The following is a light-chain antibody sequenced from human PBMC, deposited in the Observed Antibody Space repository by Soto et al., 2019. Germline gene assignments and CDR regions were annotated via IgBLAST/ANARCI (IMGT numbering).Light chain of an antibody. Sequence: DIQMTQSPSTLSASVGDRVTITCRASQSISPWLAWYQQKPGKAPKLLIYKASSLQSGVPSRFSGSGSGTEFILTSSSLQPDDFATYYCQQYINRWTFGQGTKVEI. CDR2: KAS. J-gene: IGKJ1*01. V-gene: IGKV1-5*03. CDR3: QQYINRWT. CDR1: QSISPW.